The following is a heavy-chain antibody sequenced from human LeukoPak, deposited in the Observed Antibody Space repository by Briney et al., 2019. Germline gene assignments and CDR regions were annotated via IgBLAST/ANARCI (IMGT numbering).Heavy chain of an antibody. CDR3: ARAKPKNMVRGLIMRRESRYYFDY. V-gene: IGHV3-53*05. CDR2: IYSGGST. D-gene: IGHD3-10*01. CDR1: GFTFSSYG. Sequence: GGTLRLSCAASGFTFSSYGMSWVRQPPGKGLEWVSVIYSGGSTYYTDSVKGRFTISRDNAKSTLYTQMNSLRAQDTAVYYCARAKPKNMVRGLIMRRESRYYFDYWGQGTLVTVSS. J-gene: IGHJ4*02.